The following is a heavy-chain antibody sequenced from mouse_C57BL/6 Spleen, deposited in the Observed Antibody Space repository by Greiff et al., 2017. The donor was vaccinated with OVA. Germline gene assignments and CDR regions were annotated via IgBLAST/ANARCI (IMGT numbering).Heavy chain of an antibody. CDR2: ISSGSSTI. D-gene: IGHD1-1*01. CDR1: GFTFSDYG. J-gene: IGHJ3*01. V-gene: IGHV5-17*01. Sequence: EVKLQESGGGLVKPGGSLKLSCAASGFTFSDYGMHWVRQAPEKGLEWVAYISSGSSTIYYADTVKGRFTISRDNAKNTLFLQMTSLRSEDTAMYYCARPLTTVVAEGFAYWGQGTLVTVSA. CDR3: ARPLTTVVAEGFAY.